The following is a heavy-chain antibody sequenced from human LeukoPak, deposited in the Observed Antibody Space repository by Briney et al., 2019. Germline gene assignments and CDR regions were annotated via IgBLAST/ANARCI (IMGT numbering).Heavy chain of an antibody. V-gene: IGHV3-15*01. D-gene: IGHD5-18*01. J-gene: IGHJ4*02. CDR3: TTGDNYGFYYFDY. CDR1: GFTFSNAW. Sequence: PGGSLRLSCAASGFTFSNAWMGWVRQAPGKGLEWVGRIKSKTDGGTTDYAAPVKGRFNISRDDPKNTLYLQMNSLKTEDTAVYYCTTGDNYGFYYFDYWGQGTLVTVSS. CDR2: IKSKTDGGTT.